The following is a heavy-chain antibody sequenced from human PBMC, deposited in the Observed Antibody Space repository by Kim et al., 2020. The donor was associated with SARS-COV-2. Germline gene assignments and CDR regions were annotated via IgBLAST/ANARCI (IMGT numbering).Heavy chain of an antibody. V-gene: IGHV3-9*01. J-gene: IGHJ6*02. D-gene: IGHD6-13*01. CDR3: AKGISSSPYYYGMDV. Sequence: DSVRGRFTIPRDNAKNSPYLKMNSLRAEDTALYYCAKGISSSPYYYGMDVWGQGTTVTVSS.